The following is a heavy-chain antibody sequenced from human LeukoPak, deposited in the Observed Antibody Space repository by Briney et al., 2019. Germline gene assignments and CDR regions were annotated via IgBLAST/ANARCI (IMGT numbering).Heavy chain of an antibody. CDR2: ISYDGSNK. D-gene: IGHD3-22*01. J-gene: IGHJ4*02. V-gene: IGHV3-30*18. CDR1: GFTFSSYG. Sequence: GRSLRLSCAASGFTFSSYGMHWVRRAPGKGLEWVAVISYDGSNKYYADSVKGRFTISRDNSKNTLYLQMNSLRAEDTAVYYCAKDTRRFSSGYYLFDYWGQGTLVTVSS. CDR3: AKDTRRFSSGYYLFDY.